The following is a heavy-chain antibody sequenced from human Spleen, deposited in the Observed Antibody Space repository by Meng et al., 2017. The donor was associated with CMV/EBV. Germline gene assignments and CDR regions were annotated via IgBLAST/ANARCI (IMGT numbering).Heavy chain of an antibody. CDR3: ARARGVGATLGPGGY. D-gene: IGHD1-26*01. CDR2: INPKSGDT. CDR1: GYTFTGYY. J-gene: IGHJ4*02. V-gene: IGHV1-2*02. Sequence: ASVKVSCKASGYTFTGYYIHWVRQGPGQGLEWMGWINPKSGDTNYAQKFQGRVTMTRDTSISTGYMELRRLRSDDTAVYYCARARGVGATLGPGGYGGQGTLVTVSS.